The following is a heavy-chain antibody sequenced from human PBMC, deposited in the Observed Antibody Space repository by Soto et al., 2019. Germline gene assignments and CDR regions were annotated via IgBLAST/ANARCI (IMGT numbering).Heavy chain of an antibody. CDR1: GLTLSSYG. V-gene: IGHV3-33*01. D-gene: IGHD3-10*01. Sequence: GGCMRLSCAACGLTLSSYGMHWVRQAPGKGLEWVAVIWYDGSNKYYADSVKGRFTISRDNSKNSLYLQMNSLRAEDTAVYYCARFTMVREMDVWGQGTTVTVSS. J-gene: IGHJ6*02. CDR2: IWYDGSNK. CDR3: ARFTMVREMDV.